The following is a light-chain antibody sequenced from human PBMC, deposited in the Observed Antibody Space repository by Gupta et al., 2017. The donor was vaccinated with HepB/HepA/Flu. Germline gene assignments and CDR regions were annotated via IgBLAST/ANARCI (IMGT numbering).Light chain of an antibody. Sequence: SVLTQPRSVSGPPGPSVTISCTGSSSNIGAGYDVHWYQQLPGTAPKLLLYGNSNRPSGVPDRFSGSKSGTSASLAITGLQAEDEADYYCQSYDSSLSGNYVFGTGTKVTVL. J-gene: IGLJ1*01. V-gene: IGLV1-40*01. CDR1: SSNIGAGYD. CDR3: QSYDSSLSGNYV. CDR2: GNS.